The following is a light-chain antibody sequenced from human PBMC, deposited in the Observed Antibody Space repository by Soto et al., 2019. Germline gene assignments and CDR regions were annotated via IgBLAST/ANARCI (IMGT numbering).Light chain of an antibody. CDR3: SSYTSSSTYV. V-gene: IGLV2-14*01. Sequence: QSVLTQPASVSGSPGQSITISCTGTSSDVGGYNYVSWYQQHPGKAPKLMIYEVSNRPSGVSNRFSGSKSGNTASLTISGLQAEDEADCYCSSYTSSSTYVFGTGTQLTVL. CDR1: SSDVGGYNY. J-gene: IGLJ1*01. CDR2: EVS.